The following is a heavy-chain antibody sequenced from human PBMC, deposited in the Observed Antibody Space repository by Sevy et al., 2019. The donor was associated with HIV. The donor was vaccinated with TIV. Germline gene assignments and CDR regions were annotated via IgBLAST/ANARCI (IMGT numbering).Heavy chain of an antibody. Sequence: SETLSLTCGVYGGSFSGYYWSWIRQPPGKGLEWIGEINHSGSTNYNPSLKSRVTISVDTSKNQFSLKLSSVTAADTAVYYCARECQGQMVTFDYWGQGTLVPVSS. J-gene: IGHJ4*02. D-gene: IGHD6-13*01. V-gene: IGHV4-34*01. CDR2: INHSGST. CDR3: ARECQGQMVTFDY. CDR1: GGSFSGYY.